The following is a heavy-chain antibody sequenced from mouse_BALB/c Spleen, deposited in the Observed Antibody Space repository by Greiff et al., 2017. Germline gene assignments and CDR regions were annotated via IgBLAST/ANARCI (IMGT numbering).Heavy chain of an antibody. CDR1: GYAFSSSW. D-gene: IGHD2-1*01. CDR2: IYPGDGDT. V-gene: IGHV1-82*01. J-gene: IGHJ2*01. Sequence: VQLQQSGPELVKPGASVKISCKASGYAFSSSWMNWVKQRPGQGLEWIGRIYPGDGDTNYNGKFKGKATLTADKSSSTAYMQLSSLTSVDSAVYFCARSRGNYVFDYWGQGTTLTVSS. CDR3: ARSRGNYVFDY.